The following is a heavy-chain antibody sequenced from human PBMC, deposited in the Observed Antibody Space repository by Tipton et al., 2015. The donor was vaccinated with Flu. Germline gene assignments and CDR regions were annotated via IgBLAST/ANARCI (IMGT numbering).Heavy chain of an antibody. D-gene: IGHD6-19*01. V-gene: IGHV4-4*07. CDR1: GGSLSGYY. CDR3: ARGQGNSGWRYFDY. Sequence: TLSLTGNVSGGSLSGYYWSWIRQPAGKGLEWIGRIYTSGNTNYSPSLKSRVTMSVDTSKNQFSLKLSSMTAADTAVYYCARGQGNSGWRYFDYWGQGTLVTVSS. CDR2: IYTSGNT. J-gene: IGHJ4*02.